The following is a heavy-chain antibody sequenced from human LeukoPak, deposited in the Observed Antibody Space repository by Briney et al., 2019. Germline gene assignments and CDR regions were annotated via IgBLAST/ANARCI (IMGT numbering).Heavy chain of an antibody. CDR1: GGSISRYY. D-gene: IGHD2-8*01. Sequence: PSETLSLTCTVSGGSISRYYWSWIRQPPGKGLEWIGYIYTSGSTNYNPSLKSRVTISVDTSKNQFSLKLSSVTAADTAVYYCARGPLLMVYAMDVWGKGTTVTVSS. J-gene: IGHJ6*04. V-gene: IGHV4-4*09. CDR3: ARGPLLMVYAMDV. CDR2: IYTSGST.